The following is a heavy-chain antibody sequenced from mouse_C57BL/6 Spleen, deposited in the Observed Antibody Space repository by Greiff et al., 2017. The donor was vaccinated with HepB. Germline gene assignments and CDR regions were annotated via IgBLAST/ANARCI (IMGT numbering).Heavy chain of an antibody. CDR3: ARITVVAYYFDY. CDR1: GYTFTSYT. CDR2: INPSSGYT. Sequence: VQRVESGAELARPGASVKMSCKASGYTFTSYTMHWVKQRPGQGLEWIGYINPSSGYTKYNQKFKDKATLTADKSSSTAYMQLSSLTSEDSAVYYCARITVVAYYFDYWGQGTTLTVSS. J-gene: IGHJ2*01. D-gene: IGHD1-1*01. V-gene: IGHV1-4*01.